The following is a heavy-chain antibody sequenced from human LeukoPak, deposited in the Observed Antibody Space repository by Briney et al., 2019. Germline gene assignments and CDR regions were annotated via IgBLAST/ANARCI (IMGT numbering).Heavy chain of an antibody. V-gene: IGHV3-7*01. Sequence: PGGSLRLSCAASGFTFSMYWMSWVRQAPGKGLEWVANIKQDGSEKYYVDSVKGRFTISRNNAKNSLYLQMNSLRAEDTAVYYCASGYDSSGYYTPYYFDYWGQGTLVTLSS. CDR1: GFTFSMYW. CDR2: IKQDGSEK. J-gene: IGHJ4*02. CDR3: ASGYDSSGYYTPYYFDY. D-gene: IGHD3-22*01.